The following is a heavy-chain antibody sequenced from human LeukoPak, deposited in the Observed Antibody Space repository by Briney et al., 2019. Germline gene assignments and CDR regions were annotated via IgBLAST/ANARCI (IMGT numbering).Heavy chain of an antibody. Sequence: GGSLRLSCAASGFTFSDYYMSWIRQAPGKGLEWVSYISSSGSTIYHADSVKGRFTISRDNSKNTLYLQMNSLRAEDTAVYYCARDHPLTQIAAAGNYYYYYGMDVWGQGTTVTVSS. CDR1: GFTFSDYY. CDR2: ISSSGSTI. J-gene: IGHJ6*02. V-gene: IGHV3-11*04. D-gene: IGHD6-13*01. CDR3: ARDHPLTQIAAAGNYYYYYGMDV.